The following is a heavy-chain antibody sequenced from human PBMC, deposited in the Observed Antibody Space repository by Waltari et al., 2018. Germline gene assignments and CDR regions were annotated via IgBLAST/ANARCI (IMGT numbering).Heavy chain of an antibody. CDR3: ARRKGYCTSSTCPPVQGYFGY. D-gene: IGHD2-2*01. CDR1: GYMFTNYY. V-gene: IGHV1-2*02. J-gene: IGHJ4*02. CDR2: TNPNRGGT. Sequence: QVQLVQSGAEVKKPGASVKIACKASGYMFTNYYMYWVRQAPGQGLEWMGWTNPNRGGTNHEQKFQGRVTMTRDTSISTAYMELTRLRSDDTAVYFGARRKGYCTSSTCPPVQGYFGYWGQGTLVTVSS.